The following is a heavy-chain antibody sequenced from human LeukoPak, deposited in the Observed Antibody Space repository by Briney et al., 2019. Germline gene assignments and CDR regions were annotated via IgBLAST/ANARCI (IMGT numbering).Heavy chain of an antibody. CDR1: GLNFSSRW. CDR2: IKEDGSEK. V-gene: IGHV3-7*03. Sequence: GGSLRLSCAASGLNFSSRWMNWVRQAPGQGLEWVASIKEDGSEKHYVDSVKGRFTISRDNGKNSLYLQMNSLRAEDTAVYYCATSYYYDSSFDYWGQGTLVTVSS. CDR3: ATSYYYDSSFDY. J-gene: IGHJ4*02. D-gene: IGHD3-22*01.